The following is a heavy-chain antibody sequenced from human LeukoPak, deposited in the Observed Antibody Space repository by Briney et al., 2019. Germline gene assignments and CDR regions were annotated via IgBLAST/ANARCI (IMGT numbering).Heavy chain of an antibody. V-gene: IGHV3-23*01. CDR2: ISGSGGST. D-gene: IGHD2-2*01. CDR1: GFTFSSYA. CDR3: AKVFSAAIVDY. J-gene: IGHJ4*02. Sequence: SGGSLRLSCAASGFTFSSYAMSWVRQAPGKGLEWVSAISGSGGSTYYTDSVKGRFPISRDNSKNTLYLQMNSLRDEDTTVYYCAKVFSAAIVDYWGQGTLVTVSS.